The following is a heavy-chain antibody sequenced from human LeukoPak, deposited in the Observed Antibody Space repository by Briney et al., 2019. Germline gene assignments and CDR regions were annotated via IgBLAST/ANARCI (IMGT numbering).Heavy chain of an antibody. J-gene: IGHJ4*02. V-gene: IGHV3-23*01. CDR2: ISGSGDTT. D-gene: IGHD2-2*01. CDR1: GFTFRSYA. Sequence: GGSLRLSCAASGFTFRSYAMSWVRQAPGEGLEWVSAISGSGDTTYYADSVKGRFTISRDNSKNTLYLQMNSLRPEDTAVYYCAKVGARGCSSSTCSIYWGQGTLVTVSS. CDR3: AKVGARGCSSSTCSIY.